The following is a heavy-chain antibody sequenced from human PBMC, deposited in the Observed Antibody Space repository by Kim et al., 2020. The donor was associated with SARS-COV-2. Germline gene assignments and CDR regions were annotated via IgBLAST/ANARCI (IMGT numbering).Heavy chain of an antibody. Sequence: GKGRFTISRDNAKNSLYLQMNSLRAEDTAVYYCARDLSGSYYRLGRSFDYWGQGTLVTVSS. D-gene: IGHD1-26*01. J-gene: IGHJ4*02. V-gene: IGHV3-11*06. CDR3: ARDLSGSYYRLGRSFDY.